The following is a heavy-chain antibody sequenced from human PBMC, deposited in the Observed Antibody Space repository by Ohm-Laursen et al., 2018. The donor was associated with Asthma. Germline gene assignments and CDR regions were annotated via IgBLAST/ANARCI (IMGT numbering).Heavy chain of an antibody. J-gene: IGHJ1*01. Sequence: SLRLSCAPSGYTFSRYSIHWVRQIPGKGLEWVASISTASSFIYYADSVRGRFTTSRDNARNSVYLQMNSLRAEDTALYYCARIGPEWELPGREYSLHHWGEGTLVTVSS. CDR1: GYTFSRYS. D-gene: IGHD1-26*01. V-gene: IGHV3-21*01. CDR2: ISTASSFI. CDR3: ARIGPEWELPGREYSLHH.